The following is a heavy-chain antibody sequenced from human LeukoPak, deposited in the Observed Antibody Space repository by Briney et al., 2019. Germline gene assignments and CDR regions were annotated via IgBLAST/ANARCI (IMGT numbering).Heavy chain of an antibody. CDR1: GFTFSSYD. J-gene: IGHJ4*02. CDR3: AKASPYYYDSSGYYHFDY. D-gene: IGHD3-22*01. CDR2: ISGSGGST. Sequence: GGTLRLSCAASGFTFSSYDMSWVRQAPGKGLEWDSAISGSGGSTYYADSVKGRFTISRDNSKNTLYLQMNSLRAEDTAVYYCAKASPYYYDSSGYYHFDYWGQGTLVTVSS. V-gene: IGHV3-23*01.